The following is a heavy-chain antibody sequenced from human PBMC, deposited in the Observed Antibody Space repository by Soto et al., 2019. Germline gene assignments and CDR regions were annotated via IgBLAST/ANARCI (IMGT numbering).Heavy chain of an antibody. V-gene: IGHV4-59*12. CDR2: FYNGGTT. CDR3: ARDDSGRPATS. Sequence: PSETLSLTCSVSGDSISNYYGTWIRQPPGKGLEWIGFFYNGGTTDYNPSLKSRVTISVDKSKNQFSLDLRTVTAADLAVYDCARDDSGRPATSWGQGILVTVSS. CDR1: GDSISNYY. J-gene: IGHJ5*02. D-gene: IGHD3-10*01.